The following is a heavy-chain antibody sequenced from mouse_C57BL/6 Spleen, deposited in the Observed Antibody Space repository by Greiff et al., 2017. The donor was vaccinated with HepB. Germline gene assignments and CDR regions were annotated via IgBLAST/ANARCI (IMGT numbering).Heavy chain of an antibody. D-gene: IGHD4-1*01. CDR1: GYTFTSYW. CDR2: IYPSDSET. J-gene: IGHJ2*01. Sequence: QVQLKQPGAELVRPGSSVKLSCKASGYTFTSYWMDWVKQRPGQGLEWIGNIYPSDSETHYNQKFKDKATLTVDKSSSTAYMQLSSLTSEDSAVYYCARPANWDWEGDYFDYWGQGTTLTVSS. CDR3: ARPANWDWEGDYFDY. V-gene: IGHV1-61*01.